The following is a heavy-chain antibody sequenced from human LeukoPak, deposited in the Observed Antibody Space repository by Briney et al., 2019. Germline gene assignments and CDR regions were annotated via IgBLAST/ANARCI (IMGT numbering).Heavy chain of an antibody. CDR3: ARDSQQWLFFYY. V-gene: IGHV1-8*02. CDR2: MTPNSGKT. D-gene: IGHD6-19*01. Sequence: ASVKVYCKGSGYTFTSYDINWVRQATGQGLEWMGWMTPNSGKTGYAQKFQGRVTMTRDTSTSTVYMELSSLRSEDTAVYYCARDSQQWLFFYYWGQGTLVTVSS. CDR1: GYTFTSYD. J-gene: IGHJ4*02.